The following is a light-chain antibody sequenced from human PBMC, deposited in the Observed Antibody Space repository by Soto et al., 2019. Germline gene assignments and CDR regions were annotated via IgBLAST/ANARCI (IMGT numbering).Light chain of an antibody. CDR1: SSDIGGYKH. Sequence: QSVLTQPASVSGSPGQSITISCTGTSSDIGGYKHVSWYQQHPGKAPKLMIYEASNRPSGVSNRFSGSKSGNTASLTISGLQTEDEADYYCTSYTSSFTHLFGTGTKVTVL. CDR3: TSYTSSFTHL. J-gene: IGLJ1*01. V-gene: IGLV2-14*01. CDR2: EAS.